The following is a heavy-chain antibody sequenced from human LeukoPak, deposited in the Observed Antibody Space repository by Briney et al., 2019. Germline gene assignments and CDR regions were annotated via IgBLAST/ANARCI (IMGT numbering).Heavy chain of an antibody. Sequence: SQTLSLTCTVSGGSISSGGYYWSWIRQPPGKGLEWIGYIYHSGSTYYNPSLKSRVTISVDRSKNQFSLKLSSVTAADTAVYYCASEVYSSSGDYYYYYMDVWGKGTTVTVSS. CDR2: IYHSGST. J-gene: IGHJ6*03. V-gene: IGHV4-30-2*01. CDR3: ASEVYSSSGDYYYYYMDV. D-gene: IGHD6-6*01. CDR1: GGSISSGGYY.